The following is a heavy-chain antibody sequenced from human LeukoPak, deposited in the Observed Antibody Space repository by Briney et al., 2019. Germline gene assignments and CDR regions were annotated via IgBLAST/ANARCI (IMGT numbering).Heavy chain of an antibody. CDR2: ISYDGSNK. CDR1: GFTFSSYA. J-gene: IGHJ4*02. CDR3: ARDGKVAGEDFWSGSADY. V-gene: IGHV3-30-3*01. D-gene: IGHD3-3*01. Sequence: PGGSLRLSCAASGFTFSSYAMHWVRQAPGKGLEWVAVISYDGSNKYYADSVKGRFTISRDSSKNTLYLQMNSLRAEDTAVYYCARDGKVAGEDFWSGSADYWGQGTLVTVSS.